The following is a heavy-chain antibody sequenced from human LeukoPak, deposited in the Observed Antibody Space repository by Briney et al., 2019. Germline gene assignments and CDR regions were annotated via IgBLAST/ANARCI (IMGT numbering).Heavy chain of an antibody. CDR1: GFTFSTYN. CDR2: ISSSSNYI. Sequence: KPGGSLRLSCAASGFTFSTYNMNWVRQAPGKGLEWVSSISSSSNYIYYADSVKGRFTISRGNAKNSLYLQMNSLRVEDTDVYYCARDVGASAPDAFDIWGQGTMVTVSS. V-gene: IGHV3-21*01. D-gene: IGHD1-26*01. CDR3: ARDVGASAPDAFDI. J-gene: IGHJ3*02.